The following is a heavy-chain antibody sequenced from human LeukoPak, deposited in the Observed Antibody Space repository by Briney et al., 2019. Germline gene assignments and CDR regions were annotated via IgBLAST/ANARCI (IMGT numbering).Heavy chain of an antibody. Sequence: GGSLRLSSAASGFTFSSYWMSWVRQAPGKGLEWVANIKQDGSEKYYVDSVKGRFTISRDNAKNSLYLQMNSLRAEDTAVYYCARRTGTTWGDYYYYMDVWGKGTTVTVSS. V-gene: IGHV3-7*01. D-gene: IGHD1-7*01. CDR2: IKQDGSEK. CDR3: ARRTGTTWGDYYYYMDV. CDR1: GFTFSSYW. J-gene: IGHJ6*03.